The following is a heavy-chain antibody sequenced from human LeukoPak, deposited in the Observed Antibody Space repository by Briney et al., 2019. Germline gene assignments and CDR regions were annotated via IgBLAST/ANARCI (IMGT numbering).Heavy chain of an antibody. CDR3: AKDPVSWLAVAGTAPDY. D-gene: IGHD6-19*01. CDR2: MSNDGSHK. J-gene: IGHJ4*02. Sequence: PGRSPRLSCAASGFTFSTYGMHWVRQAPGKGLEWVAVMSNDGSHKYYADSVKGRFTISRDNSKNTLYLQMNSLRAEDTAVYYCAKDPVSWLAVAGTAPDYWGQGTLVTVSS. CDR1: GFTFSTYG. V-gene: IGHV3-30*18.